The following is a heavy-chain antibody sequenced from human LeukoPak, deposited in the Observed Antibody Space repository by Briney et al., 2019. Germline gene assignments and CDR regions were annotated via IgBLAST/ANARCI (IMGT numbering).Heavy chain of an antibody. Sequence: ASVKVSCKASGYTFTGYYMHWVRQAPGQGLEWMGWINPNSGDTKYAQKFQGRVSMTRDTSISTAYMELSRLRSDDTAVYYCATQRGSYLWGTDFDYWGQGTLVTVSS. CDR1: GYTFTGYY. CDR3: ATQRGSYLWGTDFDY. CDR2: INPNSGDT. V-gene: IGHV1-2*02. D-gene: IGHD3-16*01. J-gene: IGHJ4*02.